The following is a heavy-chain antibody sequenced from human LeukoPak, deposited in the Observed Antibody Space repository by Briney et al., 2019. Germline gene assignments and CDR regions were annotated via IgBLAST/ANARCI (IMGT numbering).Heavy chain of an antibody. V-gene: IGHV4-34*01. CDR1: GGSFSCYY. Sequence: PSETLSLTCAVYGGSFSCYYWSWIRQPPGKGLEWIGEINHSGSTNYNASLKSRVTISVDTSKNQFSLKLSSVTAADTAVYYCARGWGITLIHWGQGTLVTVSS. D-gene: IGHD3-10*01. CDR3: ARGWGITLIH. J-gene: IGHJ4*02. CDR2: INHSGST.